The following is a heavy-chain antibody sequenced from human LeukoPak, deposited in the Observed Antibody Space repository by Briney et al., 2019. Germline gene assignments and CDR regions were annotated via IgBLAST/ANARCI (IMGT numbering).Heavy chain of an antibody. V-gene: IGHV4-30-4*01. CDR2: ILYRGTA. D-gene: IGHD2-8*02. J-gene: IGHJ4*02. Sequence: SETLSLTCFVSGDSISSDDYYWSWIRQPPGKGLEWIGYILYRGTAYYHPSLRSRVIISVDTSRNEFSLELTSVTAADTAVYYCARFRRGIYYFDRWGQGTLVTVSS. CDR1: GDSISSDDYY. CDR3: ARFRRGIYYFDR.